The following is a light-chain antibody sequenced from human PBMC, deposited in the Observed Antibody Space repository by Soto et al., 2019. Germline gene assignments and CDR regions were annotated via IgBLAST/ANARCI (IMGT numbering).Light chain of an antibody. CDR3: CSYAGNYNFWV. J-gene: IGLJ3*02. Sequence: QSALTQSRSVSGSPGQSVTISCTGTNSDIGGYHFVSWYQQHPGKVPKVIIYDVTRRPSGVPDRFSGSKSGSTASLTISGLQAEDEADYYCCSYAGNYNFWVFGGGTKLTVL. CDR1: NSDIGGYHF. CDR2: DVT. V-gene: IGLV2-11*01.